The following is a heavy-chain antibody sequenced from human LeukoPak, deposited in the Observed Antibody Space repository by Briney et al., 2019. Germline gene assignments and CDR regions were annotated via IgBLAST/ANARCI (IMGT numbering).Heavy chain of an antibody. CDR1: GFTFSSYG. D-gene: IGHD2-15*01. CDR3: ARDTRYCSGGGCYVGYYFDY. CDR2: IWYDGSNK. Sequence: PGGSLRLSCAASGFTFSSYGMHWVRQAPGKGLEWVAVIWYDGSNKYYADSVEGRFTISRDNAKNSLFLQMNSLRAEDTAVYYCARDTRYCSGGGCYVGYYFDYWGQGTLVTVSS. V-gene: IGHV3-33*01. J-gene: IGHJ4*02.